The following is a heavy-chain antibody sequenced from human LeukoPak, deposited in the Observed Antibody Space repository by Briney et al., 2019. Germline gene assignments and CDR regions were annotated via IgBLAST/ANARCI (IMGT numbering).Heavy chain of an antibody. V-gene: IGHV1-46*01. CDR2: IYPRDGST. CDR3: ARDQEAFDY. CDR1: GYSFTXNY. J-gene: IGHJ4*02. Sequence: VSXXASGYSFTXNYIHWVRQAPGQGLEWMGMIYPRDGSTSYAQKFQGRVTVTRDTSTSTVHMELSGLRSEGTAVYYCARDQEAFDYWGQGTLVTVSS.